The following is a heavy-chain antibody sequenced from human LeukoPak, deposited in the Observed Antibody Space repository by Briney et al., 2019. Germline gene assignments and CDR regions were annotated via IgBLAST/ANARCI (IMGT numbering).Heavy chain of an antibody. D-gene: IGHD3-10*01. CDR1: GFTFSSYG. J-gene: IGHJ4*03. Sequence: GGSLRLSCAASGFTFSSYGMHWVRQAPGKGLEWVAVIWYDGSNKYYADSVKGRFTISRDNSKNTLYLQMNSLRAEDTAAYYCARGGFGSNDYFDYWGQGTMVTVSS. CDR3: ARGGFGSNDYFDY. V-gene: IGHV3-33*01. CDR2: IWYDGSNK.